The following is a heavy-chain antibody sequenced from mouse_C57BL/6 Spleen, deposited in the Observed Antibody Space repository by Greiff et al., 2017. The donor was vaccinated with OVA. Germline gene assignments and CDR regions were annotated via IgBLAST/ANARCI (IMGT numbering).Heavy chain of an antibody. V-gene: IGHV5-9*01. CDR2: ISGGGGNT. J-gene: IGHJ2*01. CDR3: ARRSYDGYYYFDY. Sequence: DVKLVESGGGLVKPGGSLKLSCAASGFTFSSYTMSWVRQTPEKRLEWVATISGGGGNTYYPDSVKGRFTISRDNAKNTLYLQMSSLRSEDTALYYCARRSYDGYYYFDYWGQGTTLTVSS. CDR1: GFTFSSYT. D-gene: IGHD2-3*01.